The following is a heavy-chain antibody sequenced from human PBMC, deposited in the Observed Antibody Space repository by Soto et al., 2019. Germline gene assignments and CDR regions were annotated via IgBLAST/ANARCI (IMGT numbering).Heavy chain of an antibody. V-gene: IGHV1-69*13. Sequence: SVKVSCKASGGSFSSYAISWVRQAPGQGLEWMGGIIPIFGTTNYAQKFHGRVTITADESTSTAYMEVSSLRSEDTAVYYCATEARGAPASYYFDYWGQGTLVTVSS. J-gene: IGHJ4*02. CDR2: IIPIFGTT. CDR3: ATEARGAPASYYFDY. CDR1: GGSFSSYA. D-gene: IGHD2-2*01.